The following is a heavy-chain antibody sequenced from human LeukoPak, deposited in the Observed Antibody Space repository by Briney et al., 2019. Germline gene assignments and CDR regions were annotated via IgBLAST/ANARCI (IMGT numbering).Heavy chain of an antibody. CDR1: GYSFTSYW. CDR2: IYPGDSDT. D-gene: IGHD3-9*01. J-gene: IGHJ5*02. V-gene: IGHV5-51*01. Sequence: GEFLKISCKGSGYSFTSYWIGWVRQMPGKGLEWMGIIYPGDSDTRYSPSFLGQVTISADKSISTAYLQWSSLKASDTAMYYCASNYDILTGPFDPWGQGTLVTVSS. CDR3: ASNYDILTGPFDP.